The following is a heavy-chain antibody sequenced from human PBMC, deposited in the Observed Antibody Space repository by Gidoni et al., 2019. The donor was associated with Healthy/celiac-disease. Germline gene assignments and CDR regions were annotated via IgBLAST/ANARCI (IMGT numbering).Heavy chain of an antibody. CDR3: ARGWVEMATIYFDY. CDR2: MNPNSGNT. D-gene: IGHD5-12*01. J-gene: IGHJ4*02. Sequence: QVQLVQSGAEVKKPGASVTVSCKASGYTFTSYDINWVRQATGQGLEWMGWMNPNSGNTGYAQKFQGRVTMTRNTSISTAYMELSSLRSEDTAVYYCARGWVEMATIYFDYWGQGTLVTVSS. CDR1: GYTFTSYD. V-gene: IGHV1-8*01.